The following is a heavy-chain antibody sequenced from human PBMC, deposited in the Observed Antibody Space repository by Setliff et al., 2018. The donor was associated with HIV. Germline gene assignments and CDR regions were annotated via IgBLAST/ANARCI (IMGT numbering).Heavy chain of an antibody. CDR2: IKSDGTEK. J-gene: IGHJ5*02. CDR1: GFSFNNYY. CDR3: ARSGGDCSGISCYSLWFDP. Sequence: GESLKISCIASGFSFNNYYMTWVRQAPGKGLEWVGNIKSDGTEKNYADSVRGRFTISRDNSNNMLFLQMNSLRTEDTAVYYCARSGGDCSGISCYSLWFDPWGHGTLVTVSS. D-gene: IGHD2-15*01. V-gene: IGHV3-7*03.